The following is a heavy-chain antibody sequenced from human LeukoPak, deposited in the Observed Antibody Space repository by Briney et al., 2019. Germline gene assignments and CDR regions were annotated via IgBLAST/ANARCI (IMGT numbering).Heavy chain of an antibody. CDR1: GGSFSGYY. D-gene: IGHD2-2*01. CDR3: ARWTVVPAFNWFDP. J-gene: IGHJ5*02. Sequence: PSETLSLTCAVYGGSFSGYYWSWIRQPPGKGLEWIGEINHSGSTNYNPSLKSRVTISVDTSKNQFSLKLSSVTAADTAVYYCARWTVVPAFNWFDPWGQGTLVTVSP. V-gene: IGHV4-34*01. CDR2: INHSGST.